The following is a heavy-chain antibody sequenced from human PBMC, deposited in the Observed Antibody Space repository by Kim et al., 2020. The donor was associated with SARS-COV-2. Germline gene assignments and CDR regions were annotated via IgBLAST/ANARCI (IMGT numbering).Heavy chain of an antibody. CDR2: ISHSGST. CDR3: ERGRRGFAVAGTRYYGY. D-gene: IGHD6-19*01. CDR1: GWSFSGYY. V-gene: IGHV4-34*01. Sequence: SETLSLTCAVYGWSFSGYYWSWIRQPPGKGLEWIWEISHSGSTNYYPYLKLRLTISLDTSKNQFSLKMSTETAADTAVYYCERGRRGFAVAGTRYYGYWGQGALVPIFS. J-gene: IGHJ4*02.